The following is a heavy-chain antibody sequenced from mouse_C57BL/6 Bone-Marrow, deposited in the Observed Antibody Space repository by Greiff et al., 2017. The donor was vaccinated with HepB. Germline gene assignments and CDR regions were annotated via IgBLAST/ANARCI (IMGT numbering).Heavy chain of an antibody. CDR3: ARQYYGASYAMDN. CDR1: GFTFSDYG. Sequence: EVKLVESGGGLVQPGGSLKLSCAASGFTFSDYGMAWVRQAPRKGPEWVAFISNLAYSIKYADTVTGRFTISRENAKNTLYLEMRSLRSQDTATYYCARQYYGASYAMDNWGQGTSVTASA. D-gene: IGHD1-2*01. CDR2: ISNLAYSI. V-gene: IGHV5-15*01. J-gene: IGHJ4*01.